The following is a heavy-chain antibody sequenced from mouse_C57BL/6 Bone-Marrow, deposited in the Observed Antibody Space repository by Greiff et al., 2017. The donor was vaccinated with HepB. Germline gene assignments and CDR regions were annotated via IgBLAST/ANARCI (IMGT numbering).Heavy chain of an antibody. D-gene: IGHD4-1*01. J-gene: IGHJ3*01. CDR2: ISYDGSN. CDR1: GYSITSGYY. Sequence: ESGPGLVKPSQSLSLTCSVTGYSITSGYYWNWIRQFPGNKLEWMGYISYDGSNNYNPSLKNRISITRDTSKNQFFLKLNSVTTEDTATYYCARELGSAYWGQGTLVTVSA. CDR3: ARELGSAY. V-gene: IGHV3-6*01.